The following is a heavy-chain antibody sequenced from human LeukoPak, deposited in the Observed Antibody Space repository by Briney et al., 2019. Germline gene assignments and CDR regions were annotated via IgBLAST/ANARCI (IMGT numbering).Heavy chain of an antibody. Sequence: GGSLRLSCAASGFTFSSYWMSWVRQAPGKGLEWVANIKQDGSEKYYVDSVKGRFTISRDNAKNSLYLQMNSLRAEDTAVYYCARERIAVVVPYNWLDPWGQGTLVTVSS. J-gene: IGHJ5*02. V-gene: IGHV3-7*01. CDR3: ARERIAVVVPYNWLDP. CDR2: IKQDGSEK. CDR1: GFTFSSYW. D-gene: IGHD6-19*01.